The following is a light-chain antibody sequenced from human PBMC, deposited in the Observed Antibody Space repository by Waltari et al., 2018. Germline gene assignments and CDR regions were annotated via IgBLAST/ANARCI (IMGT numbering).Light chain of an antibody. V-gene: IGKV2-30*01. J-gene: IGKJ1*01. CDR2: HVS. Sequence: DVVLTQSPLSLSVTLGQSASISCRSSQGLVYSDGNIFLNWFHQKACQSPRRLIYHVSNRVSGVPDRFSGSGSGTDFTLKISKVEAEDVGLYFCMPGSHWPPWTVGQGTKLEIK. CDR3: MPGSHWPPWT. CDR1: QGLVYSDGNIF.